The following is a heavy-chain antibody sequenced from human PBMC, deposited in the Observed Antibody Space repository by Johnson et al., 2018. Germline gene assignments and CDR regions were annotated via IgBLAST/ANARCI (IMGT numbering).Heavy chain of an antibody. J-gene: IGHJ6*02. D-gene: IGHD3-10*01. Sequence: QVQLVQSGAEVKKPGSSVKVSCKASGGTFSSYAISWVRQAPGQGLEWMGGIIPIFGRPNYSQKFQGRVTITAEESTSTAYTELSRPGSEDTAVYYWARDDGDTMVRGGHYNYYGMDVWGQGTTVTVSS. CDR2: IIPIFGRP. CDR3: ARDDGDTMVRGGHYNYYGMDV. V-gene: IGHV1-69*01. CDR1: GGTFSSYA.